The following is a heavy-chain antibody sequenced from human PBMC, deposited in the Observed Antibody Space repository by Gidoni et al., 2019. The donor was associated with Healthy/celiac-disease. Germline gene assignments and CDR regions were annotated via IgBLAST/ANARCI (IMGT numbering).Heavy chain of an antibody. V-gene: IGHV1-2*02. CDR3: ARVGFSSGWVDY. J-gene: IGHJ4*02. CDR1: GYSLTGYY. CDR2: INPSSGGT. D-gene: IGHD6-19*01. Sequence: QVQLVPSGAEVKKPGASVTVYCKASGYSLTGYYMHWVRQAPGQGSEWMGWINPSSGGTNYAQKFQGRVTMTRDTSISTAYMELSRLRSDDTAVYYCARVGFSSGWVDYWGQGTLVTVSS.